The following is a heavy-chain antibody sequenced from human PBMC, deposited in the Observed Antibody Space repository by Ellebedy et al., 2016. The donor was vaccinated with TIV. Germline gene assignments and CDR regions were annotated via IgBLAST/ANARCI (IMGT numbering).Heavy chain of an antibody. CDR3: ARGAYYYDSSGYYLRLWYFDL. J-gene: IGHJ2*01. CDR1: GFTFSSYA. Sequence: GGSLRLXXAASGFTFSSYAMHWVRQAPGKGLEWVAVISYDGSNKYYADSVKGRFTISRDNSKNTLYLQMNSLRAEDTAVYYCARGAYYYDSSGYYLRLWYFDLWGRGTLVTVSS. D-gene: IGHD3-22*01. CDR2: ISYDGSNK. V-gene: IGHV3-30-3*01.